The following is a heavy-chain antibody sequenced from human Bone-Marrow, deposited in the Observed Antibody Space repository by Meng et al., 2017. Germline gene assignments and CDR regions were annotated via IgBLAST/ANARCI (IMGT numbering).Heavy chain of an antibody. CDR3: ASGEGYCSGGSCYSGDY. Sequence: QVLLVGSGAEVKKLWFSVKVSCKASGGTFSSYAISWVRQAPGPGLEWMGGIIPIFGTANYAQKFQGRVTITADESTSTAYMELSSLRSEDTAVYYCASGEGYCSGGSCYSGDYWGQGTLVTVSS. CDR2: IIPIFGTA. D-gene: IGHD2-15*01. J-gene: IGHJ4*02. V-gene: IGHV1-69*01. CDR1: GGTFSSYA.